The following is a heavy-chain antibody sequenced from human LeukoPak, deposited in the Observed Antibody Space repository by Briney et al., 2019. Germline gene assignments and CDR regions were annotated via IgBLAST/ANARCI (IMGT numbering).Heavy chain of an antibody. D-gene: IGHD1-26*01. Sequence: GGSLRLSCAASGFTFSSYSMNWVRQAPGKGLEWVSYISSSSSTIYYADSVKGRFTISRDNAKNSLYLQMNSLRAEDTAVYYCARGQVGSYYPHYFVYWGQGTLVTVSS. V-gene: IGHV3-48*01. CDR2: ISSSSSTI. J-gene: IGHJ4*02. CDR3: ARGQVGSYYPHYFVY. CDR1: GFTFSSYS.